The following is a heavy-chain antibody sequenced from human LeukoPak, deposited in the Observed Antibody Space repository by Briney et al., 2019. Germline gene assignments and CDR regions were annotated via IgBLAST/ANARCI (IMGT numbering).Heavy chain of an antibody. CDR1: GGSISTYY. J-gene: IGHJ5*02. CDR2: IYYSGST. CDR3: ARDNDVSGSYSLGFTFDP. D-gene: IGHD3-10*01. V-gene: IGHV4-59*01. Sequence: PSETLSLTCTVSGGSISTYYWSWIRQPPGKGLEWIGYIYYSGSTNYKPSLKSRVTISVDTSKNQFSLKLSSVTAEDTAVYYCARDNDVSGSYSLGFTFDPWGQGTLVTVSS.